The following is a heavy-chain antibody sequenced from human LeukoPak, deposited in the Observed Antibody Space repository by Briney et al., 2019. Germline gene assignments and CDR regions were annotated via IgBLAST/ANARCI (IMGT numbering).Heavy chain of an antibody. J-gene: IGHJ4*02. CDR2: IYHSGST. Sequence: SETLSLTCAVSGYSISSGYYLGWIRQPPGKGLEWIGSIYHSGSTYYNPSLKSRVTISVDTSKNQFSLKLSSVTAADTAVYYCARRLSSSWYDDYFDYWGRGTLVTVSS. V-gene: IGHV4-38-2*01. D-gene: IGHD6-13*01. CDR1: GYSISSGYY. CDR3: ARRLSSSWYDDYFDY.